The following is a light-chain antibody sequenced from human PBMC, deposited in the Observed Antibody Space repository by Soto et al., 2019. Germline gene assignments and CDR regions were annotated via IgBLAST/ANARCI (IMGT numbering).Light chain of an antibody. CDR1: SSDVGGYNY. CDR3: SSYTSRSTLV. J-gene: IGLJ1*01. CDR2: EVT. Sequence: QSALTQPGSVSGSPGQSITISCTGTSSDVGGYNYVSWYQQHPGKAPKLMIYEVTNRPSGVSNRFSGSKSGNTASLTISGLQAEDEADYYCSSYTSRSTLVFGTGTKLTVL. V-gene: IGLV2-14*01.